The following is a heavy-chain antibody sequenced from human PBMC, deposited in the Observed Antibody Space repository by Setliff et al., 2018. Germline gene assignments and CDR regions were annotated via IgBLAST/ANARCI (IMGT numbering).Heavy chain of an antibody. CDR1: GFTFNTYN. V-gene: IGHV3-48*01. D-gene: IGHD1-1*01. Sequence: PGGSLRLFCEVSGFTFNTYNMNWVRQAPGKGLEWVSYISGSGDRIYYAASVKGRFTISRDDSKNSMYLQMNSLKTEDTAVYYCTRDGAGTRSGFYFDYWGQGTLVTVS. J-gene: IGHJ4*02. CDR3: TRDGAGTRSGFYFDY. CDR2: ISGSGDRI.